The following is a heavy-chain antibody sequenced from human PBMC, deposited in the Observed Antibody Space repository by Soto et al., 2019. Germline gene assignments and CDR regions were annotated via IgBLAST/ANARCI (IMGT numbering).Heavy chain of an antibody. CDR3: ARSTTRDYGDYRYFQP. Sequence: QVQLVQSGAEVKKPGASVKVSCKASGYTFTNYGISWVRQAPGQGLEWMGWISGYNGNTNYAQKIQGRVTMTTDTSTSTAYMELRSLKSDDTAVYYCARSTTRDYGDYRYFQPWGQGTLVTVSS. J-gene: IGHJ1*01. V-gene: IGHV1-18*01. CDR2: ISGYNGNT. D-gene: IGHD4-17*01. CDR1: GYTFTNYG.